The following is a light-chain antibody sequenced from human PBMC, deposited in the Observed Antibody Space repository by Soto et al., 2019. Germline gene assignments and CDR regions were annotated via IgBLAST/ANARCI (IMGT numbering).Light chain of an antibody. Sequence: QSVLTQPASVSGSPGQSITISCTGTSSDVGGYNYVSWYQQHPCKAPKLMIYDVSNRPSGVSNRFSGSKSGNTASLTISGLQAEDEADYYCSSYTSSSTSYVFGTGTKLTVL. CDR2: DVS. CDR1: SSDVGGYNY. CDR3: SSYTSSSTSYV. V-gene: IGLV2-14*01. J-gene: IGLJ1*01.